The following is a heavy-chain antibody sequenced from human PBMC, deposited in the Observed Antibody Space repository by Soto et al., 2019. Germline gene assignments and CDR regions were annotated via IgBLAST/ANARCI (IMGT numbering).Heavy chain of an antibody. CDR1: GGSISSSSYY. CDR3: ARRNRQPALWFGELYESVSYYYYMDV. CDR2: IYYSGST. D-gene: IGHD3-10*01. V-gene: IGHV4-39*01. Sequence: SETLSLTCTVSGGSISSSSYYWGWIRQPPGKGLEWIGSIYYSGSTYYNPSLKSRVTISVDTSKNQFSLKLSSVTAADTAVYYCARRNRQPALWFGELYESVSYYYYMDVWGKGTTVTVSS. J-gene: IGHJ6*03.